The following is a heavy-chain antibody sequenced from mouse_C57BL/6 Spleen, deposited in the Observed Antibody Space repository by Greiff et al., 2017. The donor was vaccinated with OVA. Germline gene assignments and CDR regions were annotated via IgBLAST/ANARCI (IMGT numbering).Heavy chain of an antibody. CDR2: ISNGGGST. D-gene: IGHD4-1*01. Sequence: DVKLVESGGGLVQPGGSLKLSCAASGFTFSDYYMYWVRQTPEKRLEWVAYISNGGGSTYYPDTVKGRFTISRDNAKNTLYLQMSRLKSEDTAMYYCARHGGAGTPFDYWGQGTTLTVSS. CDR1: GFTFSDYY. J-gene: IGHJ2*01. CDR3: ARHGGAGTPFDY. V-gene: IGHV5-12*01.